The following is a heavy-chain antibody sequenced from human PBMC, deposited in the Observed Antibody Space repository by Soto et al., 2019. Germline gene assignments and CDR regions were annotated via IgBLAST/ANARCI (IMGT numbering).Heavy chain of an antibody. CDR2: ISGSGGST. CDR1: GFTFSSYG. Sequence: GGSLRLSCAASGFTFSSYGMHWVRQAPGKGLEWVSAISGSGGSTYYTDSVKGRFTISRDNSKNTLYLKMNSLRAEDTAVYYCAKPAVVTYYYDSSGYWEYYFDYWGQGTLVTVSS. J-gene: IGHJ4*02. CDR3: AKPAVVTYYYDSSGYWEYYFDY. V-gene: IGHV3-23*01. D-gene: IGHD3-22*01.